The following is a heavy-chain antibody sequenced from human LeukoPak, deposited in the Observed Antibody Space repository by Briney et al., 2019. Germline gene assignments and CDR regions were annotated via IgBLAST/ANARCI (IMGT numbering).Heavy chain of an antibody. CDR3: ARSCSGGSCYESDFDY. J-gene: IGHJ4*02. D-gene: IGHD2-15*01. Sequence: SVKVSCKASGGTFSSYTISWVRQAPGQGLAWMGRIIPILGIANYAQKFQGRVTITADNSTSTAYMELSSLRSEDTAVYYCARSCSGGSCYESDFDYWGQGTLVTVSS. CDR2: IIPILGIA. V-gene: IGHV1-69*02. CDR1: GGTFSSYT.